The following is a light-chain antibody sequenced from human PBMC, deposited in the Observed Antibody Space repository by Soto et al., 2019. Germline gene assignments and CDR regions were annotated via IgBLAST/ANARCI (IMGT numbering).Light chain of an antibody. J-gene: IGLJ2*01. Sequence: QSALTQPASVSGSPGQSITISCTGTSSDVGGYNYVSWYQQHPGKAPKLMIYDVSNRPSGVSNRFSGSKSGNTASLTISGLQAEDEAEYYCRSYTISSTLVFGGGTKVTVL. CDR1: SSDVGGYNY. CDR3: RSYTISSTLV. CDR2: DVS. V-gene: IGLV2-14*01.